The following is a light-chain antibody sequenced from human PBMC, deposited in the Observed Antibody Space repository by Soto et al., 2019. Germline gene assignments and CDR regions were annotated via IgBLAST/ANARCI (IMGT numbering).Light chain of an antibody. Sequence: QSVLTQPPSGSGAPGQRVTISCTGSSSNIGAGYDVKWYQQLPGTAPKLLLYGNNNGPSGVPDRFSGSKSDTSASLAITGLQAEDEADYYCQSYDSSLRGYVFGAGTKVTVL. V-gene: IGLV1-40*01. CDR3: QSYDSSLRGYV. J-gene: IGLJ1*01. CDR1: SSNIGAGYD. CDR2: GNN.